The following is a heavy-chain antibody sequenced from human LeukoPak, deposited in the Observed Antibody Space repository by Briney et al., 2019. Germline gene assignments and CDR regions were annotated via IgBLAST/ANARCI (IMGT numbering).Heavy chain of an antibody. J-gene: IGHJ5*02. CDR1: GYTFTSYD. CDR3: ARVARGKYYDSSGYYPTNWFDP. CDR2: MNPNSGNT. V-gene: IGHV1-8*01. Sequence: ASVKVSCKASGYTFTSYDINWVRQATGQGLEWIGWMNPNSGNTGYAQKFQGRVTMTRNTSISTAYMELSSLRSEYTAVYYCARVARGKYYDSSGYYPTNWFDPWGQGTLVTVSS. D-gene: IGHD3-22*01.